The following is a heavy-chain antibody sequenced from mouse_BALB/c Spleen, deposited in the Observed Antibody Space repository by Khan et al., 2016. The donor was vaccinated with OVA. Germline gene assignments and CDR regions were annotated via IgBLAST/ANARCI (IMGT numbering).Heavy chain of an antibody. CDR2: IWSDGST. CDR3: VRQPYYHYYIMDY. CDR1: GFSLTNYG. Sequence: QVQLKQSGPALVAPSQSLSITCTISGFSLTNYGVHWVRQPPGKGLEWLVVIWSDGSTTYNSALKSRLSISKDNSKSQVFLKMNSLQTDDTAMYYCVRQPYYHYYIMDYWGQGTSVTVSS. V-gene: IGHV2-6-1*01. J-gene: IGHJ4*01. D-gene: IGHD2-10*01.